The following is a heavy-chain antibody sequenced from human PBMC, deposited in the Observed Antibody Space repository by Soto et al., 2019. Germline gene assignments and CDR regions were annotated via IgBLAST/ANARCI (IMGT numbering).Heavy chain of an antibody. D-gene: IGHD5-18*01. CDR3: ARPRGYSYGFYYYGMDV. J-gene: IGHJ6*02. CDR2: ISAYNGNT. CDR1: GYTFTSYG. V-gene: IGHV1-18*01. Sequence: QVQLVQSGAEVKKPGASVKVSCKASGYTFTSYGISWVRQAPGQGLEWMGWISAYNGNTNYAQKLQGRVTMTTDTSTSTAYMELSSLRSEDTAVYYCARPRGYSYGFYYYGMDVWGQGTTVTVSS.